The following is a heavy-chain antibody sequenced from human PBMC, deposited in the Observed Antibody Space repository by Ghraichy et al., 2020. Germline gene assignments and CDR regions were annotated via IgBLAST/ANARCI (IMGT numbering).Heavy chain of an antibody. V-gene: IGHV3-23*01. D-gene: IGHD6-19*01. CDR1: GFTFSSYA. Sequence: GESLNISCAASGFTFSSYAMSWVRQAPGKGLEWVSAISGSGGSTYYADSVKGRFTISRDNSKNTLYLQMNSLRAEDTAVYYCAKDLSYSSGWYDYWGQGTLVTVSS. CDR2: ISGSGGST. J-gene: IGHJ4*02. CDR3: AKDLSYSSGWYDY.